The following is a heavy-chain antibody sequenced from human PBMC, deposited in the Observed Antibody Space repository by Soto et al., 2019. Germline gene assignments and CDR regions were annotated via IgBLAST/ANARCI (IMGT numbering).Heavy chain of an antibody. D-gene: IGHD6-6*01. V-gene: IGHV1-2*02. Sequence: QVQLVQSGAEVKKPGASVKVSCKASGYTFTGYYMHWVRQAPGQGLEWMGWINPNSGGTNYAQKFQGRVTMTRDTSISTAYMELSRLRSADTAVYYCARFGGPSQARQGDYYSGMDVWGQGTKVTVSS. CDR1: GYTFTGYY. J-gene: IGHJ6*02. CDR3: ARFGGPSQARQGDYYSGMDV. CDR2: INPNSGGT.